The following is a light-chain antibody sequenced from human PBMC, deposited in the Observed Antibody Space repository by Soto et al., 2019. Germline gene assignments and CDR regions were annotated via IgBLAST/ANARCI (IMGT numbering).Light chain of an antibody. CDR1: SSDIGTYIY. CDR2: EVG. V-gene: IGLV2-14*01. J-gene: IGLJ2*01. CDR3: SSYTSSNIVV. Sequence: QSALTQPASVSGSPGQSITISCTGTSSDIGTYIYVSWYLQHPGKAPKLLIYEVGTRPSGVSNRFSVSKSGNTASLTISGLPAEDEADYYCSSYTSSNIVVFGGGTKLTVL.